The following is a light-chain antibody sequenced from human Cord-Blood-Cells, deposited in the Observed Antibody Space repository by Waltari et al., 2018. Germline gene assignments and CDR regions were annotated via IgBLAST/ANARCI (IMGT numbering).Light chain of an antibody. CDR3: QQYDNLPRT. V-gene: IGKV1-33*01. CDR2: DAS. Sequence: DLQMTQSPSSLSASVGDRVTITCQASQDISNYLNWYQQKPGKAPKLLIYDASNLETGVPSRFSGSGSGTDFTFTSSSLQPEDIATYYCQQYDNLPRTFGQGTRLEIK. CDR1: QDISNY. J-gene: IGKJ5*01.